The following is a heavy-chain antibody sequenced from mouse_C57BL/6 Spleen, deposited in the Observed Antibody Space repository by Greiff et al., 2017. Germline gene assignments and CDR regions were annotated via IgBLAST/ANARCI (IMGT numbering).Heavy chain of an antibody. CDR3: AREGTAVVRYFDV. J-gene: IGHJ1*03. CDR2: IYPGSGNT. D-gene: IGHD1-1*01. Sequence: VQPQQSGAEPVRPGASVKLFCQAFGYPLTDYHINRVKQRPGQGLEWIARIYPGSGNTYYNEKFKGEATLTAEKSSSTAYMQLSSLTSEDSAVYFCAREGTAVVRYFDVWGTGTTVTVSS. CDR1: GYPLTDYH. V-gene: IGHV1-76*01.